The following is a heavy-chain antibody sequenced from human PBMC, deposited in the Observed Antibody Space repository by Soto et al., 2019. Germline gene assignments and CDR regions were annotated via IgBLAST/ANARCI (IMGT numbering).Heavy chain of an antibody. CDR2: IIPIFGTA. CDR1: GGTFSSYA. D-gene: IGHD6-13*01. V-gene: IGHV1-69*06. CDR3: ARDGYSSSWYGGYYYYYGTDV. J-gene: IGHJ6*02. Sequence: GASVKVSCKASGGTFSSYAISWVRQAPGQGLEWMGGIIPIFGTANYAQKFQGRVTITADKSTSTAYMELSNLRSEDTAVYYCARDGYSSSWYGGYYYYYGTDVWGQGTTVTVSS.